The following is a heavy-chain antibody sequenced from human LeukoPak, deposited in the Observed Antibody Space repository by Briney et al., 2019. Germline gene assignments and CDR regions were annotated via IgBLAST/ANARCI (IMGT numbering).Heavy chain of an antibody. CDR3: ARDPHHFDSSGPNAFDI. J-gene: IGHJ3*02. CDR2: ISSGSSFI. V-gene: IGHV3-21*01. D-gene: IGHD3-22*01. CDR1: GFTFSSYS. Sequence: PGGSLRLSCAASGFTFSSYSMNWVRQAPGKGLEWVSSISSGSSFIYYADSVKGRFTISRDNAKNSLYLQMNSLRAEDTAVYYCARDPHHFDSSGPNAFDIWGQGTMVTVSS.